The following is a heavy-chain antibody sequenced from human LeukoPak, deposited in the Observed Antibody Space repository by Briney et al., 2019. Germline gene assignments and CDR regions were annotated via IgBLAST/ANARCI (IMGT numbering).Heavy chain of an antibody. CDR1: GGSISSYY. J-gene: IGHJ3*02. CDR3: AGSSAFDAFDI. CDR2: IYYSGST. Sequence: SETLSLTCTVSGGSISSYYWNWIRQPPGKGLEWIGYIYYSGSTNYNPSLKSRVTISVDTSKNQFSLKLSSVTAADTAVYYCAGSSAFDAFDIWGQGTMVTVSS. D-gene: IGHD3-22*01. V-gene: IGHV4-59*08.